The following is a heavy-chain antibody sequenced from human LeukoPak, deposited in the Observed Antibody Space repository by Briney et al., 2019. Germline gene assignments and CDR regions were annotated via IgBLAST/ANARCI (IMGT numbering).Heavy chain of an antibody. V-gene: IGHV3-21*04. CDR3: AREEVTVNLDYYYYYGMDV. D-gene: IGHD4-23*01. Sequence: PGGSLRLSCAASGFTFSSFNMNWVRQAPGKGLEWVSSISSSSDYIFYADSVKGRFTISRDNAKNSLYLQMNSLRAEDTAVYYCAREEVTVNLDYYYYYGMDVWGQGTTVTVSS. CDR2: ISSSSDYI. J-gene: IGHJ6*02. CDR1: GFTFSSFN.